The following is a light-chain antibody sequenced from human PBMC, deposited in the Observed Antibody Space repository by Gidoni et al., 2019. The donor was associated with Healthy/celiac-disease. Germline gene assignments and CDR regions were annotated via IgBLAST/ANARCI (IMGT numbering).Light chain of an antibody. CDR3: QVWDSSSDHV. Sequence: SYVLTQQPPVSVAPGKTARITCGGNNIGSKSVHWYQQKPGQAPVLVIYYDSDRPSGIPERFSGSNSGNTATLTISRVEAGDEADYYCQVWDSSSDHVFGTGTKVTVL. V-gene: IGLV3-21*04. J-gene: IGLJ1*01. CDR1: NIGSKS. CDR2: YDS.